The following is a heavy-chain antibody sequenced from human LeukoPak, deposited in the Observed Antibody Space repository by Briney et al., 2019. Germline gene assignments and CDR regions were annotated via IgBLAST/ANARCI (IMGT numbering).Heavy chain of an antibody. CDR3: ARDNSVGDSAWWFDP. J-gene: IGHJ5*02. CDR2: INPSGDNT. V-gene: IGHV1-46*01. Sequence: ASVKVSCKASGYTFTNNFMHWVRQAPGQGLEWMGIINPSGDNTWYAQKFQGRVTMTRDMATSTDYMEVSSLRSEDTAVYYCARDNSVGDSAWWFDPWGRGTLVTVSS. CDR1: GYTFTNNF. D-gene: IGHD5-12*01.